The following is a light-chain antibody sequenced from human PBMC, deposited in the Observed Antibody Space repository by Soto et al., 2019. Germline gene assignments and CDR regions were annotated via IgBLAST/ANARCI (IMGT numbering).Light chain of an antibody. J-gene: IGKJ1*01. CDR3: QQRGNWPLT. CDR1: QSVSSY. CDR2: DAS. Sequence: EIVWTQSPATLSLSPWERATLSCRASQSVSSYFAWYQQKPGQAPRLLIYDASNRATGIPARFSGSGSGTDFTLTISSLEPEDFAVYYCQQRGNWPLTFGQGTKVDIK. V-gene: IGKV3-11*01.